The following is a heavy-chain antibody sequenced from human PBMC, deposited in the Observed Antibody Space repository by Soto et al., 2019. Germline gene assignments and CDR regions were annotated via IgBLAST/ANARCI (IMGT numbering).Heavy chain of an antibody. CDR3: AKRPLVNTVTRFGY. Sequence: GASVKVSCKASGYTFTSYYMHSLRQATEQGLEWMGIINSSGGSTSYAQKFQGRVTMTRDTSTSTVHMEQNSLRAEDTAVYFCAKRPLVNTVTRFGYRGQGTLVTRPS. CDR2: INSSGGST. CDR1: GYTFTSYY. V-gene: IGHV1-46*01. D-gene: IGHD4-17*01. J-gene: IGHJ4*02.